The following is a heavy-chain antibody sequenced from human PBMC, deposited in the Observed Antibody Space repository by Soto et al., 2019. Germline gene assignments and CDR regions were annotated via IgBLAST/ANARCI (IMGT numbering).Heavy chain of an antibody. J-gene: IGHJ5*02. Sequence: EVQLLESGGGLVQPGGSLRLSCAASGFTFSSYAMSWVRQAPGKGLEWVSAISGSGGSTYYADSVKGRFTISRDNFHHPLCQHMNSRRAEDKAVYYCANVFVSLGWFDPWGQGTLVTVSS. D-gene: IGHD2-21*01. CDR2: ISGSGGST. V-gene: IGHV3-23*01. CDR3: ANVFVSLGWFDP. CDR1: GFTFSSYA.